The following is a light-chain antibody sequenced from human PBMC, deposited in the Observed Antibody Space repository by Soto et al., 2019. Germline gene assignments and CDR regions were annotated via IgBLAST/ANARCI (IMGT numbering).Light chain of an antibody. J-gene: IGKJ1*01. CDR3: QHYRT. CDR2: KAS. Sequence: DVQKNQSRSTLSASVGDRVTITCRASQSISSWLAWYQQKPGKAPKLLIYKASSLESGVPSRFSGSGSGTEFTLTISSLQPDDFATYYCQHYRTFGQGTKV. V-gene: IGKV1-5*03. CDR1: QSISSW.